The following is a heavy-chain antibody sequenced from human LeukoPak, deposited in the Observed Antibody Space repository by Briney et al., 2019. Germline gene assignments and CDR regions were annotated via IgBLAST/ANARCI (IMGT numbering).Heavy chain of an antibody. V-gene: IGHV3-13*01. CDR3: ARGPPRGKYYYMDV. Sequence: PEGSLRLSCAASGFTFSSFDMHWVRQPTGQGLEWVSTIGTASDTYYPGSVEGRFTLSRDNAKNSLYLQMNSLTAGDTAVYYCARGPPRGKYYYMDVWGKGTTVTVS. D-gene: IGHD1-1*01. CDR1: GFTFSSFD. J-gene: IGHJ6*03. CDR2: IGTASDT.